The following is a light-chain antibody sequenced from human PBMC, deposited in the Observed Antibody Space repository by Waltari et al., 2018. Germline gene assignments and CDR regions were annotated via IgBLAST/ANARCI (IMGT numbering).Light chain of an antibody. Sequence: QSALTQPPSASGSPGQSVTISCTATSSDIWGYPSVSWYQQHPGAAPKLLIFEASKRSSGVPDRFSASKAGNTASLTVSGLQADDEADYYCSSYAGSHTVLLFGGGTKLTVL. J-gene: IGLJ2*01. V-gene: IGLV2-8*01. CDR3: SSYAGSHTVLL. CDR1: SSDIWGYPS. CDR2: EAS.